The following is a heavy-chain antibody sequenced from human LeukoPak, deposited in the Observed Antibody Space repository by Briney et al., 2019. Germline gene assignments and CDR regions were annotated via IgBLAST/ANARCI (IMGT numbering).Heavy chain of an antibody. CDR1: GFTFSSYA. CDR2: ISGSGGST. Sequence: GGSLRLSCAASGFTFSSYAMSWVRQAPGKGLEWVSTISGSGGSTYYADSVKGRFTISRDNSKNTLYLQMNSLRAEDTAVYYCAKLLSGPFTYYDRIPSRAWGQGTLVTVSS. CDR3: AKLLSGPFTYYDRIPSRA. J-gene: IGHJ4*02. D-gene: IGHD3-22*01. V-gene: IGHV3-23*01.